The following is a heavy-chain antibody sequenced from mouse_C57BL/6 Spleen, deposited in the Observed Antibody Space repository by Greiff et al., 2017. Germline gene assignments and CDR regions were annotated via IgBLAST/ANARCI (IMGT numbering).Heavy chain of an antibody. CDR1: GYAFSSYW. D-gene: IGHD1-1*01. CDR3: ATYGSSPYYFDY. Sequence: VQLQQSGAELVKPGASVKISCKASGYAFSSYWMNWVKQRPGKGLEWIGQIYPGDGDTNYNGKFKGKATLTADKSSSTAYMQLSSLTSEDSAVYFCATYGSSPYYFDYWGQGTTLTVSS. J-gene: IGHJ2*01. CDR2: IYPGDGDT. V-gene: IGHV1-80*01.